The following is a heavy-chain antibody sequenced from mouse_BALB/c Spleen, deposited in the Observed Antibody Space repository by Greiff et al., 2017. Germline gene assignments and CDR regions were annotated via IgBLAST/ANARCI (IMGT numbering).Heavy chain of an antibody. CDR2: ISSGGST. CDR3: ARGGYEGYYAMDY. D-gene: IGHD1-2*01. J-gene: IGHJ4*01. Sequence: EVKVEESGGGLVKPGGSLKLSCAASGFTFSSYAMSWVRQTPEKRLEWVASISSGGSTYYPDSVKGRFTISRDNARNILYLQMSSLRSEDTAMYYCARGGYEGYYAMDYWGQGTSVTVSS. V-gene: IGHV5-6-5*01. CDR1: GFTFSSYA.